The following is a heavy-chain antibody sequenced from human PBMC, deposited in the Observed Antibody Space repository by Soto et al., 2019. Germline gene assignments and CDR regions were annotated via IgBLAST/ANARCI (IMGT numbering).Heavy chain of an antibody. J-gene: IGHJ4*02. D-gene: IGHD1-26*01. Sequence: QVQLVQSGAEVKKPGSSVKVSCKASGGTFSSYSINCVRQAPGQGLEWMGEIIPIFGTANYAQKFHGRVTITADESTSTASMELSTLRAEDPAVYYCARDGGRHSGGIDYWGQGTLVTVSS. CDR2: IIPIFGTA. V-gene: IGHV1-69*01. CDR3: ARDGGRHSGGIDY. CDR1: GGTFSSYS.